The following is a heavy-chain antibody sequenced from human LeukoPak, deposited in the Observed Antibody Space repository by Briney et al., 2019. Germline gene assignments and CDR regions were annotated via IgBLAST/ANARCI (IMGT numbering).Heavy chain of an antibody. CDR3: ARFFSGYDYHLDY. D-gene: IGHD5-12*01. CDR2: ISSSSSYM. J-gene: IGHJ4*02. CDR1: GFTFSNYT. Sequence: GGSLKLFCEASGFTFSNYTMNWVRQAPGKGLEWVSFISSSSSYMYYAASVKGRFTISRDNTKQSLYLQMNSLRAEDTGVEYCARFFSGYDYHLDYWGQGTLVSVSS. V-gene: IGHV3-21*01.